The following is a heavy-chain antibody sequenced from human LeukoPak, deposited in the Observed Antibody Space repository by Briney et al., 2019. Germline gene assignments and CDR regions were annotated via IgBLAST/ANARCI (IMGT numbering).Heavy chain of an antibody. V-gene: IGHV3-7*01. Sequence: PGGSLRLSCVASGFTFSSYWMTWVRQAPGKGLEWVANIKTDGSLIYYVDSVKGRFTISRDNAKNSLYLQMNSLRAEDTAVYYCAREGIPHWGQGTLVTVSS. CDR1: GFTFSSYW. J-gene: IGHJ4*02. CDR2: IKTDGSLI. CDR3: AREGIPH. D-gene: IGHD6-13*01.